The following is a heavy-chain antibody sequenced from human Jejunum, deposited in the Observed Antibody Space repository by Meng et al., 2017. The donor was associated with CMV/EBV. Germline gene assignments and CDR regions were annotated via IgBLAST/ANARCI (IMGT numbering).Heavy chain of an antibody. Sequence: GVTVRNYGRNGGRQAPGKGLEWVACIRYDESKKYYADSVKGRFTSSRDNSRNTLYVQMKSLRTEDTAVYYCARPFGVASAGAFDIWGQGTMVTVAS. D-gene: IGHD3-3*01. CDR1: GVTVRNYG. CDR3: ARPFGVASAGAFDI. CDR2: IRYDESKK. V-gene: IGHV3-30*02. J-gene: IGHJ3*02.